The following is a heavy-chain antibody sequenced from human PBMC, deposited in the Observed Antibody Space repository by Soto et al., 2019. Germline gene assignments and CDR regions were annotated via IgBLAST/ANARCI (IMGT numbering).Heavy chain of an antibody. CDR3: ARDNSGDFWSGYSHYYFDY. CDR2: ISAYSGKA. Sequence: QVQLVQSGVEVKKPGASVKVSCKASGYTLTSYGISWVRQAPGQGLEWMGWISAYSGKANYAQKLQGRVTMTTDTSTRTAYIELRRLRSDDTDVNYCARDNSGDFWSGYSHYYFDYWGQGTLVTVSS. CDR1: GYTLTSYG. V-gene: IGHV1-18*01. D-gene: IGHD3-3*01. J-gene: IGHJ4*02.